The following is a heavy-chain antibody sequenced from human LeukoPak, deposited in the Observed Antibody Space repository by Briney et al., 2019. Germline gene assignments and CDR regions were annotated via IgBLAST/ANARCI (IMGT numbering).Heavy chain of an antibody. J-gene: IGHJ5*02. V-gene: IGHV4-39*07. CDR1: GGSISSSTYY. CDR3: ATGYSGARGEHWFDP. Sequence: TSETLSLTCTVSGGSISSSTYYWGWIRQPPGKGLEWIGSIFYSGRTYYNPSLKSRVTISVDTSKKQFSLKLSSVTAADTAVYYCATGYSGARGEHWFDPWGQGTLVTVSS. CDR2: IFYSGRT. D-gene: IGHD2-15*01.